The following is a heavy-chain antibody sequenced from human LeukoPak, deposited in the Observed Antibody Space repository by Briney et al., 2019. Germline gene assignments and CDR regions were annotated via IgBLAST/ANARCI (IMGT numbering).Heavy chain of an antibody. V-gene: IGHV6-1*01. J-gene: IGHJ4*02. CDR3: ARDPEMTTTNYFDF. D-gene: IGHD5-24*01. Sequence: SQTLSLTCAISGDSVSSNSAAWNWIRQSPSRGLEWLGRTYYRSKWKNDYAISVKGRIIINPDTSKNQFSLQLNSVTPEDTAVYYCARDPEMTTTNYFDFWGQGTLVTVSS. CDR2: TYYRSKWKN. CDR1: GDSVSSNSAA.